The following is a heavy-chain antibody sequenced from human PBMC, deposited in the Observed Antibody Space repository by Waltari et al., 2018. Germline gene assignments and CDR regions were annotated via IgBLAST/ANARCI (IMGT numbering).Heavy chain of an antibody. J-gene: IGHJ4*02. CDR3: ARGRFDYYDRSPPIGYFDY. CDR1: GGSFSGYY. CDR2: INHSGRT. V-gene: IGHV4-34*01. D-gene: IGHD3-22*01. Sequence: QVQLQQWGAGLLKPSETLSLTCAVYGGSFSGYYWSWIRQPPGKGLEWIGEINHSGRTNYNPALKSRVTISVDTSKNQFSLKLSSVAAADTAVYYCARGRFDYYDRSPPIGYFDYWGQGTLVTVSS.